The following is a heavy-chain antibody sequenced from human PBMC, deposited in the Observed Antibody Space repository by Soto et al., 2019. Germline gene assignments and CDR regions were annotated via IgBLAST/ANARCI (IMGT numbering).Heavy chain of an antibody. CDR1: GYTFTSYW. V-gene: IGHV5-51*01. Sequence: PGQSIKISSKAFGYTFTSYWIAWVLQVPGKGLEWMGIIYPGDSDTRYSTSFPGQVTISADKSISTAYLQWSSLTASDTAIYYCARRGSIANCRNWLDPWGQGSPVTVSS. CDR2: IYPGDSDT. J-gene: IGHJ5*02. CDR3: ARRGSIANCRNWLDP. D-gene: IGHD6-6*01.